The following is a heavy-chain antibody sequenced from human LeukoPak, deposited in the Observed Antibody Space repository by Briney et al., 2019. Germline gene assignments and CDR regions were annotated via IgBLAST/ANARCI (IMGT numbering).Heavy chain of an antibody. V-gene: IGHV4-59*01. J-gene: IGHJ3*02. CDR2: ISYSGST. Sequence: SETLSLTCGVSGASIRSFYWSWIRQPPGKGLEWIGYISYSGSTKYNPSLKSRATMSADTSKSQLSLRLDSVTAADTAVYFCAQQVVGTSDTFDIWGQGTMVTVSS. D-gene: IGHD6-13*01. CDR3: AQQVVGTSDTFDI. CDR1: GASIRSFY.